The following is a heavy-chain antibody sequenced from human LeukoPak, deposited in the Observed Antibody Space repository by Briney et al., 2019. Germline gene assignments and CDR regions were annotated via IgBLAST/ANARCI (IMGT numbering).Heavy chain of an antibody. V-gene: IGHV3-48*01. Sequence: GGSLRLSCAASGFTFNSYSMNWVRQAPGKGLEWVSYITSSSSTIQYADSVKGQFIISRDNAKSSLYLQMNSLRAEDTAVYYCARERIAAGGLIDYWGQGTLVTVSS. CDR2: ITSSSSTI. J-gene: IGHJ4*02. D-gene: IGHD6-13*01. CDR1: GFTFNSYS. CDR3: ARERIAAGGLIDY.